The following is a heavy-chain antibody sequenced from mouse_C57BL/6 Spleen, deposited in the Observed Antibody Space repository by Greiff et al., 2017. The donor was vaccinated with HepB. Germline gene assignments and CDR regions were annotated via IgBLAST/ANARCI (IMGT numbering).Heavy chain of an antibody. V-gene: IGHV1-19*01. CDR2: INPYNGGT. J-gene: IGHJ2*01. Sequence: EVQLQQSGPVLVKPGASVKMSCKASGYTFTDYYMNWVKQSHGKSLEWIGVINPYNGGTSYNQKFKGKATLTVDKSSSTAYMELNSLTSEDSAVYYCARRGVTRYFDYWGQGTTLTVSS. CDR1: GYTFTDYY. CDR3: ARRGVTRYFDY.